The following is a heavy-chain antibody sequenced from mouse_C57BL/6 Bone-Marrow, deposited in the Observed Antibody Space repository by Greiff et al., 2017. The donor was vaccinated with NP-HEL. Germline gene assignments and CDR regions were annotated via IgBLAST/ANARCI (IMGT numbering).Heavy chain of an antibody. J-gene: IGHJ1*03. V-gene: IGHV1-80*01. CDR1: GYAFSSYW. Sequence: VQRVESGAELVKPGASVKISCKASGYAFSSYWMNWVKQRPGKGLEWIGQIYPGDGDTNYNGKFKGKATLTADKSSSTAYMQLSSLTSEDSAVYFCASLYYYGSSPSYWYFDVWGTGTTVTVSS. CDR3: ASLYYYGSSPSYWYFDV. CDR2: IYPGDGDT. D-gene: IGHD1-1*01.